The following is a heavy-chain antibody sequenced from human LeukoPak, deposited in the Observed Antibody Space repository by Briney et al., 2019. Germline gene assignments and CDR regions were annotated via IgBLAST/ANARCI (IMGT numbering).Heavy chain of an antibody. J-gene: IGHJ4*02. CDR3: ARVPSPYYYGSGTLDY. V-gene: IGHV1-46*01. CDR1: GYTFTSYY. D-gene: IGHD3-10*01. CDR2: INPSGGST. Sequence: GASVKVSCKASGYTFTSYYMHWVRQAPGQGLEWMGIINPSGGSTSYAQKFQGRVTMTRDTSISTAYMELSRLRSDDTAVYYCARVPSPYYYGSGTLDYWGQGTLVTVSS.